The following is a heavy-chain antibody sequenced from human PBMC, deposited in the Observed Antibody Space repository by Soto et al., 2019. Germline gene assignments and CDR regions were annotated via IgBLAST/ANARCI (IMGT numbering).Heavy chain of an antibody. CDR2: IKSKTDGGTT. CDR3: TAPEAAAGISYYYYGTDV. CDR1: GFTFSNAW. D-gene: IGHD6-13*01. V-gene: IGHV3-15*07. Sequence: GGSLRLSCAASGFTFSNAWMNWVRQAPGKGLEWVGRIKSKTDGGTTDYDAPVKGRFTISRDDSKNTLYLQMNSLKTEDTAVYYCTAPEAAAGISYYYYGTDVWGQGTTVTVSS. J-gene: IGHJ6*02.